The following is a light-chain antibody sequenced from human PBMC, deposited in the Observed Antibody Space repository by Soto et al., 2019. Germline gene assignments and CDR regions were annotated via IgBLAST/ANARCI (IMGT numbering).Light chain of an antibody. J-gene: IGLJ7*01. Sequence: QSALTQPASVSGSPGQSITIPCTGTSSDIGIYNYVSWYQQHPGKAPKLVICEVSNRPSGVSSRFSGSKSGNTASLTISGLRAEDEADYYCTSFTTTNIWVFGGGTQLTVL. V-gene: IGLV2-14*01. CDR1: SSDIGIYNY. CDR2: EVS. CDR3: TSFTTTNIWV.